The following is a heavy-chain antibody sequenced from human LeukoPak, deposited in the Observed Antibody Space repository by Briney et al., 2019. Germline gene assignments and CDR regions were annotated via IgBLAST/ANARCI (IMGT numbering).Heavy chain of an antibody. CDR2: INSDGSST. CDR3: ARDDAGYSYDPRGWFDP. J-gene: IGHJ5*02. V-gene: IGHV3-74*01. D-gene: IGHD5-18*01. Sequence: GGSLRLSCAASGFTFSTSAMNWVRQAPGKGLVWVSRINSDGSSTSYADSVKGRFTISRDNAKNTLYLQMNSLRAEDTAVYYCARDDAGYSYDPRGWFDPWGQGTLVTVSS. CDR1: GFTFSTSA.